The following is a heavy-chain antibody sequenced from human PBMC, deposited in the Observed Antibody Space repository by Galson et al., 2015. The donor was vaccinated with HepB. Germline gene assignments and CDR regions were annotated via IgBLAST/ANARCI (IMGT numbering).Heavy chain of an antibody. J-gene: IGHJ5*02. CDR1: GFTFSSYA. CDR2: ISGSGGST. Sequence: SLRLSCAASGFTFSSYAMSWVRQAPGKGLEWVSAISGSGGSTYYADSVKGRFTISRDNSKNTLYLQMNSLRAEDTAVYYCAKDSRGPGENNWFDPWGQGTLVTVSS. CDR3: AKDSRGPGENNWFDP. D-gene: IGHD2-21*01. V-gene: IGHV3-23*01.